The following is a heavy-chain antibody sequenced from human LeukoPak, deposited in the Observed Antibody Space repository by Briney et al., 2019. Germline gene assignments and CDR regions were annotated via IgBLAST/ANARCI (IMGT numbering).Heavy chain of an antibody. Sequence: GGSLRLSCAASGFTFNSYGMHWVRQAPGKGLEGVVFIRYDGSNKYYADSVKGRFTISRDNSKITPYLQMNSLRAEDTAVNSWAKEAQNSWGQGTLVTVSS. CDR1: GFTFNSYG. CDR2: IRYDGSNK. V-gene: IGHV3-30*02. J-gene: IGHJ4*02. CDR3: AKEAQNS.